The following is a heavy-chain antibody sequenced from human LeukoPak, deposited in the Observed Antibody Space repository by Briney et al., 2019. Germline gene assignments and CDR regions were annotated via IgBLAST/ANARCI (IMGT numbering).Heavy chain of an antibody. CDR1: GYTFTSYD. CDR3: ARAVAARPHAFDI. J-gene: IGHJ3*02. CDR2: MNPNSGNT. D-gene: IGHD6-6*01. V-gene: IGHV1-8*01. Sequence: ASVKVSCKASGYTFTSYDINWVRQATGQGLEWMGWMNPNSGNTGYAQKFQGRVTMTRDTSTSTVYMELSSLRSEDTAVYYCARAVAARPHAFDIWGQGTMVTVSS.